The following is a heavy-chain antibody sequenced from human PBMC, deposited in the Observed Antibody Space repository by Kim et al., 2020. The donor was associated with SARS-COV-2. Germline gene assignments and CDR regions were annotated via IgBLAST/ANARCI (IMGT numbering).Heavy chain of an antibody. CDR3: ARDRQWPKRYYFDY. J-gene: IGHJ4*02. V-gene: IGHV3-30*01. D-gene: IGHD6-19*01. Sequence: DSVKGRFTISRDNSKNTLYLQMNSLRAEDTAVYYCARDRQWPKRYYFDYWGQGTLVTVSS.